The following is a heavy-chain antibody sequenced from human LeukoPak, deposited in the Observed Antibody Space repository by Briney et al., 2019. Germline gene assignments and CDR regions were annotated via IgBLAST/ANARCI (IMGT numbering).Heavy chain of an antibody. CDR3: ARSFALAGSGSYEFDP. D-gene: IGHD3-10*01. CDR2: INHSGST. V-gene: IGHV4-34*01. J-gene: IGHJ5*02. Sequence: SETLSLTCAVYGGSFSGYYWSWIRQPPGKGLEWIGEINHSGSTNYNPSLKGRVTISVDTSKNQFSLKLSSVTAADTAVYYCARSFALAGSGSYEFDPWGQGTLVTVPS. CDR1: GGSFSGYY.